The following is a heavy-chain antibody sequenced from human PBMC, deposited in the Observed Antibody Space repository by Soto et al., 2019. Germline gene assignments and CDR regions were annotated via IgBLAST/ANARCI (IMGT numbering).Heavy chain of an antibody. V-gene: IGHV3-15*01. Sequence: GGSLRLSCAASGFSFSNAWMGWVRQAPGKGLEWIGRIKSKVDGGAIQYATPVKGRFTISRDNSKNTLYLQMNSLRAEDTATYYCAKDPYYDPGPYYDYYYGMDVWGQGTTVTVSS. J-gene: IGHJ6*02. D-gene: IGHD3-3*01. CDR3: AKDPYYDPGPYYDYYYGMDV. CDR1: GFSFSNAW. CDR2: IKSKVDGGAI.